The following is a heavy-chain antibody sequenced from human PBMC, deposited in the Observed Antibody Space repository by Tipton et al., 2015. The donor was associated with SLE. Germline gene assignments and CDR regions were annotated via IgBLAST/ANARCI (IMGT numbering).Heavy chain of an antibody. CDR1: GGSFSGYY. V-gene: IGHV4-34*01. Sequence: TLSLTCAVYGGSFSGYYWTWTRRTPGKGLEWIGEINQSGEINNSGSTNYNPSLKSRVTISVDTSKNQLSLKLSSVTAADTAVYYCARPLMTGTTTYWYFDLWGRGTLVTVSS. CDR3: ARPLMTGTTTYWYFDL. D-gene: IGHD1-14*01. J-gene: IGHJ2*01. CDR2: INQSGEINNSGST.